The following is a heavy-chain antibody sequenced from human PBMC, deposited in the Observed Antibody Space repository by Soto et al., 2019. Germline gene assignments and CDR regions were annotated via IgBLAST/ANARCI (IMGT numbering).Heavy chain of an antibody. J-gene: IGHJ6*02. CDR2: ISYDGSNK. CDR1: GFTFSSYG. Sequence: QVQLVESGGGVVQPGRSLRLSCAASGFTFSSYGMHWVRQAPGTGLEWVAVISYDGSNKYYADSVKGRFTISRDNSKNTLYLQMNRLRAEDTAVYYCANLGSSPWGMDVWGQGTTVTVSS. CDR3: ANLGSSPWGMDV. V-gene: IGHV3-30*18.